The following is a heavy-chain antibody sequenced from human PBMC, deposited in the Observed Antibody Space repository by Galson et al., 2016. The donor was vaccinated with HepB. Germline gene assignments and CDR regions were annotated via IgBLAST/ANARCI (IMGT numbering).Heavy chain of an antibody. Sequence: SLRLSCAASGFTFSYYGMSWVRQAAGKGLEWVAVISSEGRHKYYADSVKGRFAISRDNSKNSLYLQMNSLRAEDTAVYYCAKGFRSRVMHVWGQGTTVTVFS. V-gene: IGHV3-30*18. CDR2: ISSEGRHK. J-gene: IGHJ6*02. CDR1: GFTFSYYG. CDR3: AKGFRSRVMHV. D-gene: IGHD3-3*01.